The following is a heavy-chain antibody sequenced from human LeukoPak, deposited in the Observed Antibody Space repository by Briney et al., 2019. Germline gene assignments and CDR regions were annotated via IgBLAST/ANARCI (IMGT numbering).Heavy chain of an antibody. J-gene: IGHJ4*02. CDR1: GFTFSSYS. V-gene: IGHV3-21*01. CDR3: ARGPRIFLGAVVAATFVFDY. D-gene: IGHD2-15*01. CDR2: ISSSSSYI. Sequence: PGGSLRLSCAASGFTFSSYSMNWVRQAPGKGLEWVASISSSSSYIYYADSVKGRFTISRDNAKNSLYLQMNSLRAEDTAVYYCARGPRIFLGAVVAATFVFDYWGQGTLVTVSS.